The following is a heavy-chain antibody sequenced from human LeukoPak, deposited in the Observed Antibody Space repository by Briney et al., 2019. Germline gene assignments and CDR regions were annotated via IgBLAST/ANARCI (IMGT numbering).Heavy chain of an antibody. D-gene: IGHD3-22*01. Sequence: GGSLRLSCAASGFTFSSYAMHWVRQSLGMGLEYVSSITSNGAGTYYADSVKDRFTISRDNSRITLYLQMGSLRAEDMGVYYCAREFSAPRSGYGYWGQGTLVTVSS. CDR3: AREFSAPRSGYGY. V-gene: IGHV3-64*02. J-gene: IGHJ4*02. CDR2: ITSNGAGT. CDR1: GFTFSSYA.